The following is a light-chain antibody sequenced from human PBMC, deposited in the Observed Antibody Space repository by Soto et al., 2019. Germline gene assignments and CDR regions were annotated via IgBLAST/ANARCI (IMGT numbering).Light chain of an antibody. CDR2: GAS. J-gene: IGKJ5*01. CDR1: QNVHTN. V-gene: IGKV3D-15*01. Sequence: EIVLTQSPATLSVSPGERATLSCRAGQNVHTNLAWYQQKPGQAPGLLFYGASTVCTCLRARFSGSGSGTEFTLTTISLQAEDGVVYYYHQYYVMPRTFGQGTRLEIK. CDR3: HQYYVMPRT.